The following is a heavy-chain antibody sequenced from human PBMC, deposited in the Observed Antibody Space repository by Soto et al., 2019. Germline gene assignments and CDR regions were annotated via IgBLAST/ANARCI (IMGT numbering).Heavy chain of an antibody. Sequence: ASVKVSCKASGGTFSSYAISWVRQAPGQGLEWMGGIIPIFGTANYAQKFQGRVTITADESTSTAYMELSSLRSEDTAVYYCARGVAARPHYYYGMDVWGQGTTVTVSS. CDR3: ARGVAARPHYYYGMDV. CDR1: GGTFSSYA. D-gene: IGHD6-6*01. V-gene: IGHV1-69*13. CDR2: IIPIFGTA. J-gene: IGHJ6*02.